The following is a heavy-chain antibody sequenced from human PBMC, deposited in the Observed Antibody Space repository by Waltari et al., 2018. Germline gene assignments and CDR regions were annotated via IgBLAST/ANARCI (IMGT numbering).Heavy chain of an antibody. V-gene: IGHV1-8*03. CDR3: ARDPPYCSGGSCYYYYYGMDV. J-gene: IGHJ6*02. CDR2: MNPNSGNT. D-gene: IGHD2-15*01. Sequence: QVQLVQSGAEVKKPGASVKVSCKASGYTFTSYDINWVRPATGQGLEWMGWMNPNSGNTGYAQKFQGRVTITRNTSISTAYMELSSLRSEDTAVYYCARDPPYCSGGSCYYYYYGMDVWGQGTTVTVSS. CDR1: GYTFTSYD.